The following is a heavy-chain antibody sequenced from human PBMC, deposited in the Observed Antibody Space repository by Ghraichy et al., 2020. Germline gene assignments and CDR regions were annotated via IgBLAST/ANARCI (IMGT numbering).Heavy chain of an antibody. CDR3: AKGSDILTGYPPRPFDY. CDR1: GFTFSSYA. J-gene: IGHJ4*02. Sequence: GGSLRLSCAASGFTFSSYAMSWVRQAPGKGLEWVSAISGSGGSTYYADSVKGRFTISRDNSKNTLYLQMNSLRAEDTAVYYCAKGSDILTGYPPRPFDYWGQGTLVTVSS. CDR2: ISGSGGST. D-gene: IGHD3-9*01. V-gene: IGHV3-23*01.